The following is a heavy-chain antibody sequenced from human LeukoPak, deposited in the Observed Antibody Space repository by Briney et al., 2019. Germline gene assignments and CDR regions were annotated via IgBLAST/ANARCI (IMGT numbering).Heavy chain of an antibody. J-gene: IGHJ4*02. CDR2: IYATSTII. D-gene: IGHD1-26*01. Sequence: GGSLRLSCAASGFTFSSYSMKGVRQAPGKGLEWLSHIYATSTIIYYADSVRGRFTISRDNGENSLYLQMNNLRDEDTAVYYCARGVSGSYSPFDYWGQGTLVTVSS. CDR3: ARGVSGSYSPFDY. CDR1: GFTFSSYS. V-gene: IGHV3-48*02.